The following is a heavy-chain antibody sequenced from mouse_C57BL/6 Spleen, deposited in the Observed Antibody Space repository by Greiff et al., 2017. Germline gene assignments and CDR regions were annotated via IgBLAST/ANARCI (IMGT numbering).Heavy chain of an antibody. V-gene: IGHV1-26*01. D-gene: IGHD2-4*01. CDR1: GYTFTDYY. CDR3: ARSEGLRGVYAMDY. Sequence: VQLQQSGPELVKPGASVKISCKASGYTFTDYYMNWVKQSHGKSLEWIGDINPNNGGTSYNQKFKGKATLTVDKSSSTAYMELRSLTSEDSAVYYCARSEGLRGVYAMDYWGQGTSVTVSS. J-gene: IGHJ4*01. CDR2: INPNNGGT.